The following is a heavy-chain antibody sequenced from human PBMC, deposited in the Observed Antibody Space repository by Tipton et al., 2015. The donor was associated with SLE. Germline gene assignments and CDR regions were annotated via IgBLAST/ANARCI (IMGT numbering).Heavy chain of an antibody. J-gene: IGHJ4*02. D-gene: IGHD1-26*01. CDR1: GGSVSSSSYS. CDR2: IYYSGST. CDR3: ARHDPWVDDY. Sequence: TLSLTCSVPGGSVSSSSYSWAWIRQPPGKGLEWIGTIYYSGSTYYNPSLKSRVTISLDTSKNQISLKLSSVTAADTAVYYCARHDPWVDDYWGQGTLVTVSS. V-gene: IGHV4-39*01.